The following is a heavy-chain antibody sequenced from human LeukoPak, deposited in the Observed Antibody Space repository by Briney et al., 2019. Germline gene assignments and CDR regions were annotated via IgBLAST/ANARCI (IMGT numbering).Heavy chain of an antibody. Sequence: PSETLSLTCTVSGGSISSYYWSWIRQPPGKGLEWIGYIYYSGSTNYNPSLKSRVTISVDTSKNQFSLKLASVTAADTAVYYCARGLTYYFDSSGYYVTDAFDIWGQGTMVTVSS. V-gene: IGHV4-59*01. J-gene: IGHJ3*02. D-gene: IGHD3-22*01. CDR3: ARGLTYYFDSSGYYVTDAFDI. CDR1: GGSISSYY. CDR2: IYYSGST.